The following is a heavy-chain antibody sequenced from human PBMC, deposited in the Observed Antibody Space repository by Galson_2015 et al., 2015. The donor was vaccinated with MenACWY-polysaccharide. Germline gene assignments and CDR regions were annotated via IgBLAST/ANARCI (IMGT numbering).Heavy chain of an antibody. D-gene: IGHD2-2*01. CDR3: ATNRGYDTFDH. CDR1: GFTFSSYW. J-gene: IGHJ4*02. CDR2: IKEDGSEK. Sequence: SLRLSCAASGFTFSSYWMSWVRQAPGKGLEWVADIKEDGSEKYYVGSVKGRFTSSRDNAKNSLYLQMNSLRAEDTAIYYCATNRGYDTFDHWGQGALVIVSS. V-gene: IGHV3-7*03.